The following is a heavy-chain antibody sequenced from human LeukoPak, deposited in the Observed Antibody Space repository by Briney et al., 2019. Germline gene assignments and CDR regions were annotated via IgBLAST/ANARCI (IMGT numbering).Heavy chain of an antibody. CDR2: IYYSGST. D-gene: IGHD3-9*01. Sequence: SETLSLTCTVSGGSISSYYWSWIRQPPGKGLEWIGYIYYSGSTNYNPSLKSRVTMSVDTSNNQLSLMMTSVTAADTAVFYCVRTPQGDNYFDYWGQGHLVTVSS. CDR1: GGSISSYY. CDR3: VRTPQGDNYFDY. V-gene: IGHV4-59*12. J-gene: IGHJ4*02.